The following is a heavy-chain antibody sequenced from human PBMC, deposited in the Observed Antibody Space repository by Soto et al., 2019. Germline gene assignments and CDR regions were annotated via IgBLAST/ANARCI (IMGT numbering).Heavy chain of an antibody. J-gene: IGHJ5*02. CDR1: GYTFTSYY. CDR3: ARGLSQLLPNWFDP. V-gene: IGHV1-8*01. Sequence: GASVKVSCKASGYTFTSYYINWVLQATGQGLEWMGWMNPNSGNTGYAQKFQGRVTMTRNTSISTAYMELSSLRSEDTAVYYCARGLSQLLPNWFDPWGQGTLVTVSS. CDR2: MNPNSGNT. D-gene: IGHD2-2*01.